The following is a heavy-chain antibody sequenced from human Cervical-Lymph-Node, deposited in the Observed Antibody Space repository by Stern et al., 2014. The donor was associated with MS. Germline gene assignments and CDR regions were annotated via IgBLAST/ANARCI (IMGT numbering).Heavy chain of an antibody. J-gene: IGHJ6*02. CDR2: IWYDGSNK. V-gene: IGHV3-33*01. D-gene: IGHD6-13*01. Sequence: EQLVQSGGGLVQPGRSLRLSCAASGFTFSSYGMPWVLQAPGNGLEGGAVIWYDGSNKCYADYVKGRLTISRDNSKNTLYLQMNSLRAEDTAVYYCARSSSPSPYYYYGMDVWGQGTTVTVSS. CDR3: ARSSSPSPYYYYGMDV. CDR1: GFTFSSYG.